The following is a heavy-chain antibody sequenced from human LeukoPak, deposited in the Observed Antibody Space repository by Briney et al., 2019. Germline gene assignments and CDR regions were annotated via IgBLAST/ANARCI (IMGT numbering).Heavy chain of an antibody. CDR1: GFTFSSYA. J-gene: IGHJ4*02. D-gene: IGHD2-21*02. CDR2: ISYDGSNK. V-gene: IGHV3-30-3*01. CDR3: AREESSCGGDCYAFDY. Sequence: PGRSLRLSCAASGFTFSSYAMHWVRQAPGKGLEWVAVISYDGSNKYYADSVKGRFTISGDNSKNTLYLQMNSLRAEDTAVYYCAREESSCGGDCYAFDYWGQGTLVTVSS.